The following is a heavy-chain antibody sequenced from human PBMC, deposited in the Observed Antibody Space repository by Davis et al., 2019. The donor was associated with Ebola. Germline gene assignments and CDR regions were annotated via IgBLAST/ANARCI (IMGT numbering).Heavy chain of an antibody. D-gene: IGHD3-10*01. J-gene: IGHJ4*02. Sequence: ASVKVPCKASGYTFSSYAVHWVRQAPGQRLEWMGWINAGNANTKYSQNFQARVTITWDTSASTAYMELSSLRSEDTAVYYCASSVVLGSYYKGPFDYWGQGTLVTVSS. V-gene: IGHV1-3*01. CDR1: GYTFSSYA. CDR3: ASSVVLGSYYKGPFDY. CDR2: INAGNANT.